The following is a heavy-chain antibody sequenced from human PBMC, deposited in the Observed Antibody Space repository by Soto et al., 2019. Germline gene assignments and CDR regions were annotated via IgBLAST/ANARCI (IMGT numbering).Heavy chain of an antibody. CDR1: GFTFSDYY. J-gene: IGHJ6*02. CDR3: ATLPFFGVFTDV. Sequence: PGGSLRLSFAGSGFTFSDYYINWLRQAPGKGLEWISYIDSSGTIRYYADSVRGRFTISTDNARNSVYLQMSSMRAEDTAVYYCATLPFFGVFTDVWGQGTTVTVSS. V-gene: IGHV3-11*01. D-gene: IGHD3-3*01. CDR2: IDSSGTIR.